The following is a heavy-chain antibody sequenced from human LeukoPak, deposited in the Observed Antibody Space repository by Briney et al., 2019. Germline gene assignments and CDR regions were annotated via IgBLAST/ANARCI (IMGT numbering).Heavy chain of an antibody. J-gene: IGHJ5*02. V-gene: IGHV3-23*01. CDR2: IIGSGGST. CDR1: GFTFSSYA. Sequence: GGSLRLSCAASGFTFSSYAMSWVRQAPGKGLEWVSAIIGSGGSTYYADSVKGRFTISRDNSKNTLYLQMNSLRAEDTAVYYCAKSPESDSSGFRWFDPWGQGTLVTVSS. CDR3: AKSPESDSSGFRWFDP. D-gene: IGHD3-22*01.